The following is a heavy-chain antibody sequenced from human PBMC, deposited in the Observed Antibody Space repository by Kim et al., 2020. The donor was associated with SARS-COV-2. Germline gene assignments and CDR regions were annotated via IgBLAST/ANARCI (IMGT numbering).Heavy chain of an antibody. CDR1: GFTFSSYA. Sequence: GGSLRLSCAASGFTFSSYAMSWVRQAPGKGLEWVSAISGSGGSTYYADSVKGRFTISRYNSKNTLYLQMNSLRAEDTAVYYCAKEGHYDILTGYYINAIYFDYWGQGTLVTVSS. V-gene: IGHV3-23*01. CDR3: AKEGHYDILTGYYINAIYFDY. J-gene: IGHJ4*02. D-gene: IGHD3-9*01. CDR2: ISGSGGST.